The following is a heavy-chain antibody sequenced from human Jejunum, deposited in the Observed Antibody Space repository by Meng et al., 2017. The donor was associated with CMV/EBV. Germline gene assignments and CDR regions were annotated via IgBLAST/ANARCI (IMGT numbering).Heavy chain of an antibody. CDR3: ARLYCSGGSCYTIDY. Sequence: QVQLVQSGSEFKEPGASVQVSCKASGYTFTSYAMNWVRQAPGQGLEWMGWINTNTGNPTYAQGFTGRFVFSLDTSVSTAYLQISSLKAADTAVYYCARLYCSGGSCYTIDYWGQGTLVTVSS. CDR2: INTNTGNP. D-gene: IGHD2-15*01. J-gene: IGHJ4*02. CDR1: GYTFTSYA. V-gene: IGHV7-4-1*02.